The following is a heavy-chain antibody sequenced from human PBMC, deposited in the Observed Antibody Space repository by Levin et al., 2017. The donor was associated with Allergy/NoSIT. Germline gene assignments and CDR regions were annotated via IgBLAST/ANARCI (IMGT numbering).Heavy chain of an antibody. D-gene: IGHD3-9*01. V-gene: IGHV3-33*01. CDR3: ARDSFPLLRYFDWLFFDS. CDR2: IWYDGSQK. Sequence: GGSLRLSCATSGFTFNTFGMHWVRQAPDKGLEWVAVIWYDGSQKYYADSVKGRFSISRDNSKNTLYLQMDSLRAEDTAVYYCARDSFPLLRYFDWLFFDSWGQGTLVTVSS. J-gene: IGHJ5*01. CDR1: GFTFNTFG.